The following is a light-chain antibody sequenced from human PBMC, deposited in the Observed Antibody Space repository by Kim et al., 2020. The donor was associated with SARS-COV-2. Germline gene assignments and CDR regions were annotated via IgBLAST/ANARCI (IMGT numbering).Light chain of an antibody. J-gene: IGKJ4*01. CDR3: QQYNKWPPLT. CDR1: QSISSN. CDR2: GAS. Sequence: SPGERATLSCRASQSISSNLAWYQQKPGQAPRLSIYGASTRATGIPDRFSGSGSGTEFTLTISSLQSEDFAVYYCQQYNKWPPLTFGGGTKVDIK. V-gene: IGKV3-15*01.